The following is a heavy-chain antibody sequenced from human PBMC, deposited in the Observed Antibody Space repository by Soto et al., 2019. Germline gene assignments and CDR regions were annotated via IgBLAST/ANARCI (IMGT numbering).Heavy chain of an antibody. V-gene: IGHV4-30-2*01. CDR3: ARGSYGAGSYY. Sequence: QLQLQESGSGLVKPSQTLSLTCTVSGGSISSGDYSWSWIRQPPGKGLELIGYVFRSGSTYYSPSLNSRVTISVDGSKNQFSLQLTSVTAADTGVYYCARGSYGAGSYYWGQGTLVTVSS. CDR2: VFRSGST. CDR1: GGSISSGDYS. D-gene: IGHD3-10*01. J-gene: IGHJ4*02.